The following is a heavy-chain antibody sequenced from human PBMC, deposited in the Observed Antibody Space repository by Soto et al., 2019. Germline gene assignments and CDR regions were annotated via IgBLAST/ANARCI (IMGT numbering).Heavy chain of an antibody. Sequence: PVGSLRLSGAASGFTFSDYYMSWIRQAPGKGLEWVSYISSSGSTIYYADSVKGRFTISRDNAKNSLYLQMNSLRAEDTAVYYCARGSDYYDSSGYHPPGWFDPWGQGTLVTVSS. V-gene: IGHV3-11*01. CDR2: ISSSGSTI. D-gene: IGHD3-22*01. J-gene: IGHJ5*02. CDR3: ARGSDYYDSSGYHPPGWFDP. CDR1: GFTFSDYY.